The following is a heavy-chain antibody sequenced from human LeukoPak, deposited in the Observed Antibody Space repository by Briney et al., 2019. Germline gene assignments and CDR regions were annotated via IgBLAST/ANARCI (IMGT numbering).Heavy chain of an antibody. V-gene: IGHV4-59*12. Sequence: SETLSLTCTVSGGSISSYYWSWIRQPPGKGLEWIGYIYYSGSTNYNPSLKSRVTISVDTSKNQLSLKLSSVTAADTAVYYCARVRDYDFWSGSPAFDIWGQGTMVTVSS. CDR2: IYYSGST. CDR3: ARVRDYDFWSGSPAFDI. J-gene: IGHJ3*02. CDR1: GGSISSYY. D-gene: IGHD3-3*01.